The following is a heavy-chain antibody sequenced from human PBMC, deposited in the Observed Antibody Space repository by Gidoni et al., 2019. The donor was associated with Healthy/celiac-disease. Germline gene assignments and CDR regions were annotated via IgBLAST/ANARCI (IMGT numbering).Heavy chain of an antibody. CDR2: VDPEDGET. CDR3: ATTRGAALTPGLQGNWFDP. J-gene: IGHJ5*02. Sequence: EVQLVQSGAEVKKPGATVKISCKVSGYTFTDYYMHWVQQAPGKGLEWMGLVDPEDGETIYAEKFQGRVTITADTSTDTAYMELSSLRSEDTAVYYCATTRGAALTPGLQGNWFDPWGQGTLVTVSS. CDR1: GYTFTDYY. D-gene: IGHD6-13*01. V-gene: IGHV1-69-2*01.